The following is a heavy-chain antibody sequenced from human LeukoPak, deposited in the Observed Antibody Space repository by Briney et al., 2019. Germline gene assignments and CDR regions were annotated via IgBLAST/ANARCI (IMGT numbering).Heavy chain of an antibody. V-gene: IGHV4-4*07. J-gene: IGHJ4*02. CDR1: GFTFSSYW. CDR2: IQTSGST. D-gene: IGHD3-16*01. CDR3: ARVGDYALKD. Sequence: PGGSLRLSCAASGFTFSSYWMSWVRQAPGKGLEWIGRIQTSGSTNYNPSLKSRVTMSLDTSKNQCTLKLFSVTAADTAVYYCARVGDYALKDWGQGTLVTVSS.